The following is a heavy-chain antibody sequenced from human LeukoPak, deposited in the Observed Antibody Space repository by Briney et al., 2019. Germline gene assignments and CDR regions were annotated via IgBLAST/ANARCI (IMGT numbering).Heavy chain of an antibody. D-gene: IGHD6-6*01. J-gene: IGHJ4*02. V-gene: IGHV3-23*01. CDR1: GFTFSNYA. Sequence: GGSLRLSCAASGFTFSNYAMNWVRQAPGKGLEWVSAISGSGDSTYYADSVKGRFTISRDNSKNTLYLQMKSLRAEDTALYYCAKTPLASSYFDYWGQGTLVTVSS. CDR2: ISGSGDST. CDR3: AKTPLASSYFDY.